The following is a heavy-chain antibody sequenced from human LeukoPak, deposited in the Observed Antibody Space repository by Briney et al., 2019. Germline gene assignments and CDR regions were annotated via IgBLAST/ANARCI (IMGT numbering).Heavy chain of an antibody. CDR2: ISYDGSNK. J-gene: IGHJ4*02. V-gene: IGHV3-30*18. CDR3: AKEDSSGWYGVDY. CDR1: GFTFSGYA. D-gene: IGHD6-19*01. Sequence: GGSLRLSCTASGFTFSGYAMSWVRQAPGKGLEWVAVISYDGSNKYYADSVKGRFTISRDNSKNTVYLQMNSLRAEDTAVYYCAKEDSSGWYGVDYWGQGTLVTVSS.